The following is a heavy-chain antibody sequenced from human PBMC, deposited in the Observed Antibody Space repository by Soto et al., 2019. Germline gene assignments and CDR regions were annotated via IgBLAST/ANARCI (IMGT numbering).Heavy chain of an antibody. CDR3: ARDLAWRAAAENDY. J-gene: IGHJ4*02. CDR2: ISAYNGNT. V-gene: IGHV1-18*01. CDR1: GYTFTSYG. D-gene: IGHD6-13*01. Sequence: ASVKVSCKASGYTFTSYGISWVRQAPGQGLERMGWISAYNGNTNYAQKNQGRVTMTTDTSTSTAYMELRSLRSDDTAVYYCARDLAWRAAAENDYWGQGTLVTVSS.